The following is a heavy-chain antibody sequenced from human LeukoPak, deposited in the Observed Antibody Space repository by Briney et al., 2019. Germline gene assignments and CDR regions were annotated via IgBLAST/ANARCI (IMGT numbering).Heavy chain of an antibody. CDR2: ITGSGDTK. Sequence: PGASLRLSCAASGFIFRNYAMSWVRQAPGKGLEWVSDITGSGDTKYYADSVKGRFTISRDNSKNTLYVEMNTLRAEDTAVYYCAKWGDYDILTGYYVSDFWGQGTLVTVSS. CDR1: GFIFRNYA. D-gene: IGHD3-9*01. CDR3: AKWGDYDILTGYYVSDF. J-gene: IGHJ4*02. V-gene: IGHV3-23*01.